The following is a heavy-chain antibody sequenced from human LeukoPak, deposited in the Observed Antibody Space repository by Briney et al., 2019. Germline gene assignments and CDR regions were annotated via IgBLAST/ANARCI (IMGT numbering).Heavy chain of an antibody. D-gene: IGHD3-22*01. Sequence: GGSLRLSCAASGFTFSSYAMSWVRQAPGKGLEWVSAISGSGGSTYYADSVKGRFTISRDNSKNTLYLQMNSLKTEDTAVYYCTTDNWSSSGYYDYWGQGTLVTVSS. CDR3: TTDNWSSSGYYDY. CDR2: ISGSGGST. CDR1: GFTFSSYA. J-gene: IGHJ4*02. V-gene: IGHV3-23*01.